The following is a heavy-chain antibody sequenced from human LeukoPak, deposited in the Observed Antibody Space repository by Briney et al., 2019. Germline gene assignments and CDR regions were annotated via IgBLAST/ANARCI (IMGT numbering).Heavy chain of an antibody. CDR1: GYTFTSYG. CDR3: ARVDALAGTATIFGVAYTNYGMDV. J-gene: IGHJ6*02. CDR2: ISAYNGNT. V-gene: IGHV1-18*01. Sequence: ASVKISCKASGYTFTSYGISWVRQAPGQGLEWMGWISAYNGNTNYAQKLQGRVTMTTDTSTSTAYMELRSLRSDDPAVYYCARVDALAGTATIFGVAYTNYGMDVWGQGTTVTVSS. D-gene: IGHD3-3*01.